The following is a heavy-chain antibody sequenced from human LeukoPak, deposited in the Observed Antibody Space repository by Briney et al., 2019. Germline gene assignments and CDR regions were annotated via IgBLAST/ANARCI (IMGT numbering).Heavy chain of an antibody. Sequence: PGGSLRLSCAASGFTFSSYGVHWVRQAPGKGLEWVAVIWYDGSNKYYADSVKGRFTISRDNSKNTLYLQMNSLRAEDTAVYYCARDCGYSYGYYYYYYGMDVWGQGTTVTVSS. D-gene: IGHD5-18*01. V-gene: IGHV3-33*01. CDR1: GFTFSSYG. CDR3: ARDCGYSYGYYYYYYGMDV. CDR2: IWYDGSNK. J-gene: IGHJ6*02.